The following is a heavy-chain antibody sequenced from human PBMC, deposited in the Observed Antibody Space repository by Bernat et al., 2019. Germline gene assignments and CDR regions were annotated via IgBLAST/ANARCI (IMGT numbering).Heavy chain of an antibody. CDR2: MNPNSGNT. D-gene: IGHD1-26*01. CDR3: ARGRREGYSYYMDV. J-gene: IGHJ6*03. Sequence: QVQLVQSGAEVKKPGASVKVSCKASGYTFTSYDINWVRQATGQGLEWMGWMNPNSGNTGYAQKFQGRVTMTRNSSISTAYMELSSLRSEDTAMYYCARGRREGYSYYMDVWGKGTTVTVSS. CDR1: GYTFTSYD. V-gene: IGHV1-8*01.